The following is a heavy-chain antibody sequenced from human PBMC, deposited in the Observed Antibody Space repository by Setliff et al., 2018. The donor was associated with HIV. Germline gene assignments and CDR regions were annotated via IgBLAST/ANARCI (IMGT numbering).Heavy chain of an antibody. CDR3: ARAGVVEGYYYYYYMDV. Sequence: GGSLRLSCATSGFAFSDYDFHWVRQVTGEGLEWVSAIGTIYYADSVRGRFTISRDDAEKSVYLQMNSLRAEDTAVYYCARAGVVEGYYYYYYMDVWGKGTTVTAP. D-gene: IGHD2-15*01. J-gene: IGHJ6*03. V-gene: IGHV3-13*01. CDR2: IGTI. CDR1: GFAFSDYD.